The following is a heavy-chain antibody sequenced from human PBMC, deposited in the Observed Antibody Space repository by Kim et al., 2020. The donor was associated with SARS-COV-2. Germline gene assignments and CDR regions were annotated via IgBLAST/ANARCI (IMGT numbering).Heavy chain of an antibody. CDR1: GFTFSSYT. D-gene: IGHD1-7*01. CDR3: ARAGLVNNWYSGNWFDP. Sequence: GGSLRLSCAASGFTFSSYTMHWVRQAPGKGLEWVSSITSSSTYIYYADAVKGRFTISRDNAKNSLYLQINSLRGEDTAVYYCARAGLVNNWYSGNWFDPWGQGTLVTVSS. J-gene: IGHJ5*02. V-gene: IGHV3-21*01. CDR2: ITSSSTYI.